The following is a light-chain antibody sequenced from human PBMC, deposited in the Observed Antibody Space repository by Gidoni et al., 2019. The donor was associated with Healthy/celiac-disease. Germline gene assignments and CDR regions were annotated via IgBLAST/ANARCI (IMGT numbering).Light chain of an antibody. CDR2: DVS. CDR3: SSYTSSSTLV. J-gene: IGLJ2*01. V-gene: IGLV2-14*03. Sequence: QSALTQPAFVSVSPGQVITIFCTGTSSDVGGYNYVSWYQQHPGKAPKLMIYDVSNRPSGVSNRFSGSKSGNTASLTISGLQAEDEADYYCSSYTSSSTLVFGGGTKLTVL. CDR1: SSDVGGYNY.